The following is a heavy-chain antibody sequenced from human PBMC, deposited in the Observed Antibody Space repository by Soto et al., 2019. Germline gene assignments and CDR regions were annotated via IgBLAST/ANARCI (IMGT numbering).Heavy chain of an antibody. CDR3: VRDPRRLASQDPYYRMDV. D-gene: IGHD6-25*01. V-gene: IGHV6-1*01. J-gene: IGHJ6*02. CDR1: GDSVSSYTAA. CDR2: TYYRSKWYN. Sequence: SQTLSLTCAISGDSVSSYTAAWNWIRQSPSRGLEWLGRTYYRSKWYNDYAVSVKSRITINPDTSKNQFSLQLDSVIPEDAAVYYCVRDPRRLASQDPYYRMDVWGQGTKVTVSS.